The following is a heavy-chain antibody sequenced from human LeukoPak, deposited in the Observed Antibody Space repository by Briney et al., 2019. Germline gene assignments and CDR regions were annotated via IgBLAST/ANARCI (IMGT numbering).Heavy chain of an antibody. J-gene: IGHJ4*02. D-gene: IGHD2/OR15-2a*01. Sequence: PGGSLRLSCVASGFTFSTYAMNWIRQAPGKGLEWVSSISSTGTYIYYADLVEGRFTISRDNAKNLLYLQMNSLRAEDTAVYYCARGVGNFRYYFDYWGQGTLVTVSS. CDR1: GFTFSTYA. CDR3: ARGVGNFRYYFDY. CDR2: ISSTGTYI. V-gene: IGHV3-21*01.